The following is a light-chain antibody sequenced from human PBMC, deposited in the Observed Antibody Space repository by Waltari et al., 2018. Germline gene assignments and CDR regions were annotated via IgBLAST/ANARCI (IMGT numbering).Light chain of an antibody. V-gene: IGLV2-11*01. CDR2: DVS. J-gene: IGLJ1*01. CDR1: RSDVGGYNY. Sequence: QSALTQPRSVSGSPGQSVTIPCTGTRSDVGGYNYYSWYQHNPGKAPKLMIYDVSKRPSGVPDRFSGSKSGNTASLTISGLQAEDDGDYYCCSYRGSFVFGTGTKVTVL. CDR3: CSYRGSFV.